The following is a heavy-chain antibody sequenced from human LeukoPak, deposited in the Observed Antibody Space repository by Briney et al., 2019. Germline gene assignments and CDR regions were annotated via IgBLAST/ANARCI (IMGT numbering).Heavy chain of an antibody. D-gene: IGHD3-3*01. J-gene: IGHJ4*02. V-gene: IGHV3-23*01. CDR1: GFTFSSYA. CDR3: AKFDFWSGYYPEY. Sequence: GGSLRLSCEASGFTFSSYAMSGVRQAPGKGLEWVSAISGSGGSTYYADSVKGRFTISRDNSKNTLYLQMNSLRAEDTAVYYCAKFDFWSGYYPEYWGQGTLVTVSS. CDR2: ISGSGGST.